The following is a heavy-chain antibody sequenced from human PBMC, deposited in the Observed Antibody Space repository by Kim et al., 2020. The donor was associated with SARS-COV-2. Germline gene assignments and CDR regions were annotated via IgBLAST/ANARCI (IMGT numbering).Heavy chain of an antibody. CDR1: GYTLTSNS. D-gene: IGHD2-21*02. J-gene: IGHJ5*02. V-gene: IGHV1-3*04. CDR3: VRVTAARGYDT. CDR2: INTGNGNT. Sequence: ALVKVSCKASGYTLTSNSLHWVRQAPGHGLEWMGWINTGNGNTKYSQNFQDRVTITRDTSANTAYLELSSLRSEDTALYYCVRVTAARGYDTWGQGTLVTVSS.